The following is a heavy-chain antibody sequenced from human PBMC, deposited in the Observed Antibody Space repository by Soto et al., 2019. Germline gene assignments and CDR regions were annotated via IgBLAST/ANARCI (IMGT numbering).Heavy chain of an antibody. Sequence: QVQLQQWGAGLLKPSETLSLTCAVYGGSFSGYYWSWTRQPPGKGLEWIGEINHSGSTNYNPSLKSRVTISLDTSNDQCSLKLSAVTAADTAVYYCARCRHYDSTNRGMDVWGQGTTVTGSS. J-gene: IGHJ6*02. CDR1: GGSFSGYY. CDR3: ARCRHYDSTNRGMDV. V-gene: IGHV4-34*01. CDR2: INHSGST. D-gene: IGHD3-22*01.